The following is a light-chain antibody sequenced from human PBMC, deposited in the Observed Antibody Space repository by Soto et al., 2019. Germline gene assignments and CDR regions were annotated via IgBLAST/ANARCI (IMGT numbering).Light chain of an antibody. V-gene: IGLV2-14*01. Sequence: QSALTQPASVSGSPGQSITISCTGTSSDVGAYNYVSWYQQVPGKAPKLMIYDVSNRPSGVSNRFSGSKSGNTASLTISGLQAEDEADYYCSSYTRSTTLDVLFGGGTRSPS. CDR2: DVS. J-gene: IGLJ2*01. CDR1: SSDVGAYNY. CDR3: SSYTRSTTLDVL.